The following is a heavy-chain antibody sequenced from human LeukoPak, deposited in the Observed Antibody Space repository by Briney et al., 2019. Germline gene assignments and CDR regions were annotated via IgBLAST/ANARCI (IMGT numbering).Heavy chain of an antibody. CDR2: IHSGGTA. Sequence: GSLRLSCAASGFTVSGHYMSWVRQAPGKGLEWVSVIHSGGTAYYADSVKGRVTISRHNSKNTLFLQLNSLRPEDTALYYCARGGLGGEALEVWGQGTMVTVSS. D-gene: IGHD3-10*01. J-gene: IGHJ3*01. V-gene: IGHV3-66*02. CDR1: GFTVSGHY. CDR3: ARGGLGGEALEV.